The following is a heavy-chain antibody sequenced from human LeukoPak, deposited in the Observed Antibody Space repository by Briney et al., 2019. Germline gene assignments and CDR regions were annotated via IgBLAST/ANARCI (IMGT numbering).Heavy chain of an antibody. D-gene: IGHD3-10*01. J-gene: IGHJ6*03. CDR3: ASGGTYYYGSGSCIAHRTYYYYYMDV. CDR1: GFTFSSYS. V-gene: IGHV4-34*01. CDR2: INHSGST. Sequence: GSLRLTCAASGFTFSSYSMNWVRQAPGKGLEWIGEINHSGSTNYNPSLKSRVTISVDTSKNQFSLKLSSVTAADTAVYYCASGGTYYYGSGSCIAHRTYYYYYMDVWGKGTTVTISS.